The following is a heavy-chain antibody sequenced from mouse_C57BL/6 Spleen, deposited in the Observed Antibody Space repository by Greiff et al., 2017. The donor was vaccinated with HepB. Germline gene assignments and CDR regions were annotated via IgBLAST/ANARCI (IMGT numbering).Heavy chain of an antibody. CDR2: IYYSGTI. D-gene: IGHD4-1*01. Sequence: VQLQQSGPGLVKPSQTVFLTCTVTGISITTGNYRWSWIRQFPGNKLEWIGYIYYSGTITYNPSLTSRTTITRDTPKNQFFLEMNSLTAEDTATYYCARELGPGYFDYWGQGTTLTVSS. J-gene: IGHJ2*01. CDR3: ARELGPGYFDY. CDR1: GISITTGNYR. V-gene: IGHV3-5*01.